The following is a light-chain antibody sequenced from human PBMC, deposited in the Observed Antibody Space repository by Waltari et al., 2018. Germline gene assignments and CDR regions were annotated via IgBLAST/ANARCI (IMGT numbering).Light chain of an antibody. CDR2: QDS. CDR3: QAWDSTAPHVV. CDR1: KLGDKR. J-gene: IGLJ2*01. V-gene: IGLV3-1*01. Sequence: SQELTQPPSVSVSPGQTASITCSGDKLGDKRGCWYQQKPGQSPVLVMYQDSKRPSGIPERCSGSIYGNTATLTISGTQAMDEADYYCQAWDSTAPHVVFGGGTKLTVL.